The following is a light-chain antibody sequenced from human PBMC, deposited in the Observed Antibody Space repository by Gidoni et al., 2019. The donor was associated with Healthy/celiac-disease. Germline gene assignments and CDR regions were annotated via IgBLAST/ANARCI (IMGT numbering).Light chain of an antibody. CDR1: QSVSSN. Sequence: ELVMTQSPATLSVSPGERATLSCRASQSVSSNLAWYQQKPGQAPRLLIYGASTRATGIPARCSGSGSGTEFTITISSLQSEDFAVYYCQQYNNWPPYTFGQGTKLEIK. CDR3: QQYNNWPPYT. V-gene: IGKV3-15*01. J-gene: IGKJ2*01. CDR2: GAS.